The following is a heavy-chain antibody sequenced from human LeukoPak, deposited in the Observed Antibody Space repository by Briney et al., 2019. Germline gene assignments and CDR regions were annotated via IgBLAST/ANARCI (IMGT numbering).Heavy chain of an antibody. CDR2: ISRGGRTV. CDR3: AKDGGSDPDSFDI. D-gene: IGHD2-15*01. CDR1: GFTFSSYG. J-gene: IGHJ3*02. V-gene: IGHV3-48*04. Sequence: GRSLRLSCAASGFTFSSYGMHWVRQAPGKGLDWVAYISRGGRTVDYADSVKGRFTISRDSAKNALYLQMNSLRAEDTAVYYCAKDGGSDPDSFDIWGQGTMVTVSS.